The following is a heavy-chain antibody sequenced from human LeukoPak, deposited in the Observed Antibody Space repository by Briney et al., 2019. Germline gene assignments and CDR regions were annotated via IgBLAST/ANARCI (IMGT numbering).Heavy chain of an antibody. J-gene: IGHJ4*02. CDR3: ARVGSSGWSGTYYFDY. CDR2: IYYSGST. Sequence: PSETLSLTCTVSGGSISRYYWSWIRQPPGKGLEWIGYIYYSGSTNYNPSLKSRVTISVDTSKNQFSLKLSSVTAADTAVYYCARVGSSGWSGTYYFDYWGQGTLVTVSS. D-gene: IGHD6-19*01. V-gene: IGHV4-59*01. CDR1: GGSISRYY.